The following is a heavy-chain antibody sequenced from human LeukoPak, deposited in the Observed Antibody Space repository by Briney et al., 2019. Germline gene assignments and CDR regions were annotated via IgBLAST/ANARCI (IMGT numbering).Heavy chain of an antibody. D-gene: IGHD6-13*01. J-gene: IGHJ4*02. CDR3: AKDSGPYSSSWWVY. CDR1: GFTFSSYA. Sequence: GGSLRLSCAAFGFTFSSYAMSWVRQAPGKGLEWVSAISGSGGSTYYADSVKGRFTISRDNSKNTLYLQMNSLRAEDTAVYYCAKDSGPYSSSWWVYWGQGTLVTVSS. CDR2: ISGSGGST. V-gene: IGHV3-23*01.